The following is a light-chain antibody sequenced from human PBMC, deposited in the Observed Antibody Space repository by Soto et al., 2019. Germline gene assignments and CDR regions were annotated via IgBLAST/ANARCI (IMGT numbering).Light chain of an antibody. Sequence: SALTQPASVSGSPGQSITISCTGTSSDVGAYNYVSWYQQHPGKAPKLVIYEVNNRPSGISNRFSGSKSGNTASLTISGLQAADEADYFCSSYTTRITLVFGNGTKVTVL. CDR3: SSYTTRITLV. CDR1: SSDVGAYNY. V-gene: IGLV2-14*01. J-gene: IGLJ1*01. CDR2: EVN.